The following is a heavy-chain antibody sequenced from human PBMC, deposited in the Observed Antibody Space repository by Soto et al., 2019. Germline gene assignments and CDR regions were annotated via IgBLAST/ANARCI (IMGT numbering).Heavy chain of an antibody. CDR1: GFTFTRYS. Sequence: EVQLVESGGGLVKPGGSLRLSCAASGFTFTRYSMNWVRQAPGKGLEWVSSISSTTNYIYYADSMKGRFTVSRYNAKNSVYLEMNSLSVEDTAVYYCARESEDLTSNFDYWGQGTLVTVSS. V-gene: IGHV3-21*01. J-gene: IGHJ4*02. CDR3: ARESEDLTSNFDY. CDR2: ISSTTNYI.